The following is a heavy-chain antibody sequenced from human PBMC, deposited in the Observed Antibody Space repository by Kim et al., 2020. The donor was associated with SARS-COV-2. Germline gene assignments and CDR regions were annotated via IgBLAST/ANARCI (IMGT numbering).Heavy chain of an antibody. CDR1: GFTFSSYG. CDR3: AKDLQYYDILTGYYMRVPYYYYGMDA. V-gene: IGHV3-30*18. J-gene: IGHJ6*02. CDR2: ISYDGSNK. D-gene: IGHD3-9*01. Sequence: GGSLRLSCAASGFTFSSYGMHWVRQAPGKGLEWVAVISYDGSNKYYADSVKGRFTISRDNSKNTLYLQMNSLRAEDTAVYYCAKDLQYYDILTGYYMRVPYYYYGMDAWGQGTTVTVSS.